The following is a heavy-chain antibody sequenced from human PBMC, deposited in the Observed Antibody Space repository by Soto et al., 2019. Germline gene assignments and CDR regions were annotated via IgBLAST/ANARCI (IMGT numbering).Heavy chain of an antibody. CDR1: GFTFSTYA. D-gene: IGHD3-10*01. CDR2: ISGSGGKT. V-gene: IGHV3-23*01. J-gene: IGHJ4*02. CDR3: AKRNLYGSGPHDY. Sequence: EVQLLESGGGLVQPGGSLRLSCAASGFTFSTYAMSWVRQAPGKGLEWVSGISGSGGKTEYADSVKGRFTISRDNSKNTLYLQMNSLRAEDTAVYYCAKRNLYGSGPHDYWGQGTLVTVSS.